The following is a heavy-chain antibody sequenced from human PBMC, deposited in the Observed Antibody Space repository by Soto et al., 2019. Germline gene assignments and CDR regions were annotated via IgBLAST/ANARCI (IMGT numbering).Heavy chain of an antibody. Sequence: QVQLVQSGAEVKKPGSSVKVSCKASGGTFSSYTISWVRQAPGQGLEWMGRIIPILGIANYAQKFQGRVTITADKYTSTAYMELSSLRSEDTAVYYCARDYYGSGSYYSRNNWFDPWGQGTLVTVSS. D-gene: IGHD3-10*01. V-gene: IGHV1-69*08. CDR1: GGTFSSYT. CDR3: ARDYYGSGSYYSRNNWFDP. J-gene: IGHJ5*02. CDR2: IIPILGIA.